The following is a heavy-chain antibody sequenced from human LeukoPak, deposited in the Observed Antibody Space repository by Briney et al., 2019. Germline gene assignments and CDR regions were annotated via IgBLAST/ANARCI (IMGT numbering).Heavy chain of an antibody. CDR2: IYTSGST. CDR1: GGSISSYY. V-gene: IGHV4-4*09. J-gene: IGHJ6*03. CDR3: ARGVFWSGHYYYYMDV. D-gene: IGHD3-3*01. Sequence: PSETLSLTCTVSGGSISSYYWSWIRQPPGKGLEWIGYIYTSGSTNYNPSLKSRVTISVDTSKNQFSLKLRSVTAADTAVYYCARGVFWSGHYYYYMDVWGKGTTVTVSS.